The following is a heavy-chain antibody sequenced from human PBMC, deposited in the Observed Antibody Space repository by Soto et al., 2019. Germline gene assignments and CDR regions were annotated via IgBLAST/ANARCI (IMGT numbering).Heavy chain of an antibody. CDR3: ARVGYNGSYGLDY. Sequence: QVQLQESGPGLVKPSETLSLTCTVSGGSISHYYWSWIRQPPGKGLEWIGYIFYSGSTNYNPSLKSRVTRSLDTSKNQFSLKLSSVTAADTAVYYCARVGYNGSYGLDYWGQGTLVTVSS. CDR2: IFYSGST. V-gene: IGHV4-59*01. CDR1: GGSISHYY. J-gene: IGHJ4*02. D-gene: IGHD1-26*01.